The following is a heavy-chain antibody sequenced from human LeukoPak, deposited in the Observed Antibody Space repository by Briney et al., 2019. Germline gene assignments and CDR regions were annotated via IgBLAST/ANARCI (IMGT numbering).Heavy chain of an antibody. Sequence: GGSLRLSCTVSGFTVSSNSMSWVRQAPGKGLEWVSLIYSDNTHNSDSVKGRFTISRDNSKNTQYLQMNSLRAEDTAVYYCARRAGAYSHPYDYWGQGTLVTVSS. V-gene: IGHV3-53*01. D-gene: IGHD4/OR15-4a*01. CDR2: IYSDNT. CDR1: GFTVSSNS. CDR3: ARRAGAYSHPYDY. J-gene: IGHJ4*02.